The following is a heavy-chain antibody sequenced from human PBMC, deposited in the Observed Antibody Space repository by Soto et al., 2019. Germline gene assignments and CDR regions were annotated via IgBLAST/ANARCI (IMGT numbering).Heavy chain of an antibody. J-gene: IGHJ3*02. V-gene: IGHV4-31*03. CDR2: IYYSGST. CDR1: GGSISSGGYY. CDR3: ARGGGGDHDAFDI. Sequence: QVQLQESGPGLVKPSQTPSLTCTVSGGSISSGGYYWSWIRQHPGKGLEWIGYIYYSGSTYYNPSLKSRVTISVDTSKNQFSLKLSSVTAADTAVYYCARGGGGDHDAFDIWGQGIMVTVSS. D-gene: IGHD2-21*01.